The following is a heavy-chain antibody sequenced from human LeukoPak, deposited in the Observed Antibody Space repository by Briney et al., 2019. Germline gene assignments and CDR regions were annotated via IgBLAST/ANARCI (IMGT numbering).Heavy chain of an antibody. CDR1: GFTFSSYG. J-gene: IGHJ4*02. V-gene: IGHV3-33*01. CDR2: IWYDGSNK. CDR3: ARRDIVVVPAAED. D-gene: IGHD2-2*01. Sequence: GGSLRLSCAASGFTFSSYGMHWVRQAPGKGLEWVAVIWYDGSNKYYADSVKGRFTISRDNSKNTLYLQMNSLRAEDTAVYYCARRDIVVVPAAEDWGQGTLVTVSS.